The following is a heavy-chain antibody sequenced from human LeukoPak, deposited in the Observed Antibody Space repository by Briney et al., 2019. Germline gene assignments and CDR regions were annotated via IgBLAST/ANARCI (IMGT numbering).Heavy chain of an antibody. CDR2: IKQDGSVK. V-gene: IGHV3-7*01. D-gene: IGHD5-18*01. CDR3: ANQWVQLWSPFDY. Sequence: GGSLRLSCAASGLTFGRHWMSWVRQAPGKGLEWVANIKQDGSVKYYVDSVKGRFTISRDNAKNSLYLQMNSLRAEDTAVYYCANQWVQLWSPFDYWGQGTLVTVSS. CDR1: GLTFGRHW. J-gene: IGHJ4*02.